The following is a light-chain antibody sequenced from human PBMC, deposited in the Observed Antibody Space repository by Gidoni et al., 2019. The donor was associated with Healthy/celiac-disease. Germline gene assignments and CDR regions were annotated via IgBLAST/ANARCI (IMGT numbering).Light chain of an antibody. CDR1: QSVLYSTNNKNY. V-gene: IGKV4-1*01. Sequence: DIVITQSPASLAVSLGERATINCQSSQSVLYSTNNKNYLAWYQKKPGQPPKLLIYWSSTRAPGVPERFSGSGSRKDFTLTSSRLQDEDVAVYYYQQYYSTPPEFGQGTKVEIK. J-gene: IGKJ1*01. CDR3: QQYYSTPPE. CDR2: WSS.